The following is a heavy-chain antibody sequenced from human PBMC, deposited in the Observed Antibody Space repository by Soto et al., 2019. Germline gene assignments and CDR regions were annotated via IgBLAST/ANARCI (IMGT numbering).Heavy chain of an antibody. CDR3: AKIPRGEIAYGGGDCYRACDC. CDR2: ISGSCGST. CDR1: GVPISSYA. J-gene: IGHJ4*02. V-gene: IGHV3-23*01. Sequence: GSLRLCRAASGVPISSYAMSSVRQAPGKGLEWGPAISGSCGSTYYADSVKGRFTIFRDQSKNTLYLQMNSLRAEDTAVYYCAKIPRGEIAYGGGDCYRACDCWGKVTLVTDSS. D-gene: IGHD2-21*02.